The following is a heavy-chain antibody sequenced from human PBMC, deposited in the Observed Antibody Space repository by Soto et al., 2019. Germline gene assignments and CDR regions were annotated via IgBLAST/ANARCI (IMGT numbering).Heavy chain of an antibody. CDR1: GFTFSDYY. D-gene: IGHD3-22*01. Sequence: QVQLVESGGGLVKPGGSLRLSCAASGFTFSDYYMSWIRLAPGKGLEWVSYISSSSSYTNYADSVKGRFTISRDNAKNSLYLQINSLRAEDTAVYYCARGGGRYYDSSGYYSPGYYYGMDVWGQGTTVTVSS. J-gene: IGHJ6*02. CDR2: ISSSSSYT. CDR3: ARGGGRYYDSSGYYSPGYYYGMDV. V-gene: IGHV3-11*06.